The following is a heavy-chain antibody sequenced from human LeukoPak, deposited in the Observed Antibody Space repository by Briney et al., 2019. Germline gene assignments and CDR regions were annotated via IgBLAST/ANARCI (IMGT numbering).Heavy chain of an antibody. V-gene: IGHV4-59*08. J-gene: IGHJ4*02. D-gene: IGHD2-15*01. Sequence: SETLSLTCTVSGGSMTNYHWTWTRQSPGKRPEYIGYNYNSETTNYNPSLKSRLSISIDTSNNQFSLTLTSVTAADRGVYFCARVFWKSGGYFDYWGQGILVTVSS. CDR2: NYNSETT. CDR1: GGSMTNYH. CDR3: ARVFWKSGGYFDY.